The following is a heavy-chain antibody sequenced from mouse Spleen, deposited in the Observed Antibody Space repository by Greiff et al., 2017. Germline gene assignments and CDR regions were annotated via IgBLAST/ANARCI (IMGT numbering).Heavy chain of an antibody. Sequence: VQLQQPGAELVRPGSSVKLSCKASGYTFTSYWMDWVKQRPGQGLEWIGNIYPSDSETHYNQKFKDKATLTVDKSSSTAYMQLSSLTSEDSAVYYCARQLSHYYAMDYWGQGTSVTVSS. CDR2: IYPSDSET. D-gene: IGHD3-2*02. V-gene: IGHV1-61*01. CDR1: GYTFTSYW. CDR3: ARQLSHYYAMDY. J-gene: IGHJ4*01.